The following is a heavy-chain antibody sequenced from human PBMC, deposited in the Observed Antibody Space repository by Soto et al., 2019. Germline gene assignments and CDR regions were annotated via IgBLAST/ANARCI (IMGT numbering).Heavy chain of an antibody. CDR2: ISVSGTYT. CDR1: GFTFVSYA. D-gene: IGHD3-10*01. V-gene: IGHV3-23*01. Sequence: EVLQLESGGGLVQPGESLKLSCAASGFTFVSYAMTWVRQAPGKGLEWVSTISVSGTYTYYADSVEGRFTISRDNSKNTLYLQMNGLRAEDTAVYYCAKTDGITMVRGVLDSWGQGTLVTVSS. J-gene: IGHJ4*02. CDR3: AKTDGITMVRGVLDS.